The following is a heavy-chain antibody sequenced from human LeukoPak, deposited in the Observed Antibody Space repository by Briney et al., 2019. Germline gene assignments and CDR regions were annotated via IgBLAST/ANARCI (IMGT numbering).Heavy chain of an antibody. CDR1: GLPFGFYA. V-gene: IGHV3-23*01. CDR2: IRGSGDTT. J-gene: IGHJ4*02. CDR3: AKGAYDYIEMGYFDY. Sequence: PGGSLRLSCAVSGLPFGFYAMTWVRQAPGKGLEWVSTIRGSGDTTYHADSVKGRFTISRDNSKNTLYLQMNSLRAEDTAVYYCAKGAYDYIEMGYFDYWGQGTLVTVSS. D-gene: IGHD5-12*01.